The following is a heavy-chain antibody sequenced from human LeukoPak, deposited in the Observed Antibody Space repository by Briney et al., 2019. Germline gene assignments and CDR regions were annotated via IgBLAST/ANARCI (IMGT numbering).Heavy chain of an antibody. V-gene: IGHV4-38-2*01. Sequence: PGGSLRLSCAASGFTFSDYYMSWIRQPPGKGLEWIGTFYSGGSAYYNPSHTSRVSISKDTSGNQFSLRLYSVTAADTAVYYCARKQGGTMYDVWGQGTQVTVSS. CDR3: ARKQGGTMYDV. J-gene: IGHJ4*02. D-gene: IGHD1-7*01. CDR2: FYSGGSA. CDR1: GFTFSDYY.